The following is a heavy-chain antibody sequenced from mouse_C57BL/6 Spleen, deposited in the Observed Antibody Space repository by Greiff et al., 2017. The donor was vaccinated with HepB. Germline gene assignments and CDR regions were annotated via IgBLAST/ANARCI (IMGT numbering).Heavy chain of an antibody. CDR2: INPNNGGT. V-gene: IGHV1-26*01. D-gene: IGHD2-3*01. CDR3: ARYGYYGY. CDR1: GYTFTDYY. Sequence: VQLQQSGPELVKPGASVKISCKASGYTFTDYYMNWVKQSHGKSLEWIGDINPNNGGTSYNQKFKGKATLTVDKSSSTAYMELRSLTSEDSAVYYCARYGYYGYWGQGTTLTVSS. J-gene: IGHJ2*01.